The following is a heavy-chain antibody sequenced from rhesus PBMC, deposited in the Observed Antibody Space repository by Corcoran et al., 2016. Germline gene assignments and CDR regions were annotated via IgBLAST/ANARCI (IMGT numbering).Heavy chain of an antibody. V-gene: IGHV4-122*02. J-gene: IGHJ5-1*01. Sequence: QVQLQESGPGLVKPSETLSLTCAVSGGPISSGYYYWSWIRQPPGKGLELIGYNTYRGSPISNPPLQLRVTISRATSTTRFSLKLSSVTAADTAVYYCASFTIVVVITTGRFDVWGPGVLVTVSS. D-gene: IGHD3-16*01. CDR1: GGPISSGYYY. CDR2: NTYRGSP. CDR3: ASFTIVVVITTGRFDV.